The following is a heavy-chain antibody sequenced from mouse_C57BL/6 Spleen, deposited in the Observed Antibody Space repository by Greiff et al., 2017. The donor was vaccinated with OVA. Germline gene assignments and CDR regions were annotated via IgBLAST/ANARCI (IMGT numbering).Heavy chain of an antibody. Sequence: EADGGLVQPKGSLKLSCAASGFSFNTYAMNWVRQAPGKGLEWVARIRSKSNNYATYYADSVKDRFTISRDDSESMLYLQMNNLKTEDTAMYYCVRQRDWGFDYWGQGTTLTVSS. CDR3: VRQRDWGFDY. J-gene: IGHJ2*01. CDR2: IRSKSNNYAT. V-gene: IGHV10-1*01. CDR1: GFSFNTYA. D-gene: IGHD4-1*01.